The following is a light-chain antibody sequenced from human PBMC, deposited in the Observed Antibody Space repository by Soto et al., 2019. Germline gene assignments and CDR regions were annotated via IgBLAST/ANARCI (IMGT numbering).Light chain of an antibody. CDR1: QSVSSY. J-gene: IGKJ3*01. CDR3: QQRSNWPPLVT. V-gene: IGKV3-11*01. CDR2: DAS. Sequence: EIVLTQSPATLSLSPGERATLSCRASQSVSSYLAWYQQKPGQAPRLLIYDASNRATGIPARFSGSGSGTDFTLTISSLEPKDFAVYYCQQRSNWPPLVTFGPGTKVDIK.